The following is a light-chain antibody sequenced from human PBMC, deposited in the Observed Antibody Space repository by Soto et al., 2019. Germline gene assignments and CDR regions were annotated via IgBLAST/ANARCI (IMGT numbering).Light chain of an antibody. Sequence: DIQMTQSPSTLSASIGDRVTISCRASQNIGRWLAWYQQKPGTAPNLLIYHASNLRGGVPSRFSGSGSGTDFTLTISSLQPEDFATYYCQQSYSPPPVTFGQGTRLEIK. V-gene: IGKV1-39*01. CDR1: QNIGRW. CDR2: HAS. CDR3: QQSYSPPPVT. J-gene: IGKJ5*01.